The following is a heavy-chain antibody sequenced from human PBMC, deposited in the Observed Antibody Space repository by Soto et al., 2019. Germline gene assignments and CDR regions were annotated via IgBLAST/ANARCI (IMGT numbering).Heavy chain of an antibody. CDR1: GFTFSSYS. D-gene: IGHD3-10*01. CDR3: ASVTLLWFGDFSDY. Sequence: GGSLRLSCAASGFTFSSYSMNWVRQAPGKGLEWVSYISSSSSTIYYADSVKGRFTISRDNAKNSLYLQMNSLRAEDTAVYYCASVTLLWFGDFSDYWGQGTLVTVSS. V-gene: IGHV3-48*01. J-gene: IGHJ4*02. CDR2: ISSSSSTI.